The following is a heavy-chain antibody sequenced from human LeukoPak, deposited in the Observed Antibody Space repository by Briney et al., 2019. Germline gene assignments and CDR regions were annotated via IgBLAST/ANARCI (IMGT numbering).Heavy chain of an antibody. CDR1: GYTFTSYG. D-gene: IGHD3-10*01. V-gene: IGHV1-18*01. Sequence: ASVKVSCKASGYTFTSYGISWVRQAPGQGLEWMGWISAYNGNTNYAQKLQGRVTMTTDTSTSTAYVELRSLRSDDTAVYYCARRGEGSGSYSTADYWGQGTLVTVSS. CDR2: ISAYNGNT. J-gene: IGHJ4*02. CDR3: ARRGEGSGSYSTADY.